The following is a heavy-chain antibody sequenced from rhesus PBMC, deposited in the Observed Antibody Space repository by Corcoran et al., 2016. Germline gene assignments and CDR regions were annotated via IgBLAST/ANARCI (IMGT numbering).Heavy chain of an antibody. V-gene: IGHV4-65*01. Sequence: QVQLQESGPGLVKPSETLSLTCAVSGGSVSSSNWWSWIRQPPGKGLEWIGYISGSSVSTYYNHSRKSLVTISTDTSKNQFSLKLSAVTAADTAVYYCARAYEDDYGYYYTGTFDYWGQGVLVTVSS. J-gene: IGHJ4*01. CDR2: ISGSSVST. CDR3: ARAYEDDYGYYYTGTFDY. CDR1: GGSVSSSNW. D-gene: IGHD3-9*01.